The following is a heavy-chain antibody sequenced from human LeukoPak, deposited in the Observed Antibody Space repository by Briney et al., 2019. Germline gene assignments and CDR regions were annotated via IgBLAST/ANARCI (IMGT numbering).Heavy chain of an antibody. D-gene: IGHD2-21*01. V-gene: IGHV3-53*01. CDR1: GFTASSNY. Sequence: PGGCEGFPCATSGFTASSNYMSWVRQAPGKGLEWASVISSGGSTYYADSVKGRVSISRDNSKNTLYLQMNSLRAEDTAVYYCPRALMVPTRFSFDCYIWGTGT. CDR2: ISSGGST. CDR3: PRALMVPTRFSFDCYI. J-gene: IGHJ3*02.